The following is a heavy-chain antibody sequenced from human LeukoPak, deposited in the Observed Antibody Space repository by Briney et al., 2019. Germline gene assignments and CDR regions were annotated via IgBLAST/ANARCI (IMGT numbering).Heavy chain of an antibody. J-gene: IGHJ4*02. CDR3: AREGYYGSGSPPSLYFDY. CDR1: GFTFSSYS. D-gene: IGHD3-10*01. CDR2: ISSSTSYI. V-gene: IGHV3-21*01. Sequence: GGSLRLSCAASGFTFSSYSMNWIRQAPGKGLEWVSSISSSTSYIYYADSVKGRFTISRDNSRSTLYLQMNSLRPEDTAIYYCAREGYYGSGSPPSLYFDYWGQGTLVTVSS.